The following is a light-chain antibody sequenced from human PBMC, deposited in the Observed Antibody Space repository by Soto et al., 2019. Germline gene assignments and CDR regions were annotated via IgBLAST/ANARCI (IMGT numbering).Light chain of an antibody. J-gene: IGLJ3*02. CDR2: EVT. V-gene: IGLV2-14*01. CDR1: NSDVGAYNF. Sequence: QSALTQPASVSGSPGQSITISCTGTNSDVGAYNFVSWYQHHPGNAPKLLIYEVTNRPSGVSARFSGSKSANTASLTISGLQPEDEANYYCCSYTSTSTWVFGGGTKLTVL. CDR3: CSYTSTSTWV.